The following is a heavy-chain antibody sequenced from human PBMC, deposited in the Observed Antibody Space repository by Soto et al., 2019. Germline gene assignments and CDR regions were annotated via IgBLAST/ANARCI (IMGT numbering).Heavy chain of an antibody. CDR1: GGSINTYY. V-gene: IGHV4-59*08. Sequence: SETLSLTCTVSGGSINTYYWNWIRQPPGKGLEWIGYISYSGSTNYNPSLKSRVTISSDTTKNQLSLKLTSVTAADTAVYHCARGYATSWYTYYFDYWGQGALVTVSS. CDR2: ISYSGST. CDR3: ARGYATSWYTYYFDY. D-gene: IGHD6-13*01. J-gene: IGHJ4*02.